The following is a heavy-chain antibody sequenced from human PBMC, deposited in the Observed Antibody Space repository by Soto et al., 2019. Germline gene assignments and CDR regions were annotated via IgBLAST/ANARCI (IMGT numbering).Heavy chain of an antibody. CDR1: GGSFSGYY. V-gene: IGHV4-34*01. CDR3: AFGEESRYYYYGMDV. J-gene: IGHJ6*02. D-gene: IGHD3-10*01. CDR2: INHSGST. Sequence: SETLSLTCAVYGGSFSGYYWSWIRQPPGKGLEWIGEINHSGSTNYNPSLKSRVTISVDTSKNQLSLKLSSVTAEDTAVYYCAFGEESRYYYYGMDVWGQGTTVTVSS.